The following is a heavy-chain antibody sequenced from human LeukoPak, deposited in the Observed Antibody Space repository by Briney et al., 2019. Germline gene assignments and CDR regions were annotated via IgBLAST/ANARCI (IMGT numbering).Heavy chain of an antibody. Sequence: SETLSLTCTVSGYSISSGYYWGWIRQPPGKGLEWIGEIYHSGSTNYNPSLKSRVTISVDKSKNQFSLKLSSVTAADTAVYYCASVRKGYCSSTSCYAKGYHYYYMDVWGKGTTVTISS. J-gene: IGHJ6*03. CDR3: ASVRKGYCSSTSCYAKGYHYYYMDV. CDR2: IYHSGST. V-gene: IGHV4-38-2*02. CDR1: GYSISSGYY. D-gene: IGHD2-2*01.